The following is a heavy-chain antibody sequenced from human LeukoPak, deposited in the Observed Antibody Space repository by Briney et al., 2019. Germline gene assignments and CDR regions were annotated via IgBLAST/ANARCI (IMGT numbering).Heavy chain of an antibody. Sequence: SQTLSLTCTVSSVSISSGTYCGRWVRQPGGKGLEWIGHMYTSGSTDYKPSVKSQLIMSLDTSKNQFSLNLSSVTAADTAVYYCARGDGYSSDSWGQATLVTVSS. CDR3: ARGDGYSSDS. V-gene: IGHV4-61*09. D-gene: IGHD5-24*01. J-gene: IGHJ4*02. CDR2: MYTSGST. CDR1: SVSISSGTYC.